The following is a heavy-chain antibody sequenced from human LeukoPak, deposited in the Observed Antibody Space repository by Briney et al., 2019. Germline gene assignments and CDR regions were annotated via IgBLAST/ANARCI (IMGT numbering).Heavy chain of an antibody. Sequence: PGGSLRLSCAASGFTVSSNYMSWVRQAPGKGLEWVSVIYSGGSTYYAGSVKGRFTISRDNSKNTLYLQMNSLRTEDTAVYYCAKCPYAVNWNLFDYWGQGTLVTVSS. CDR3: AKCPYAVNWNLFDY. V-gene: IGHV3-53*01. CDR1: GFTVSSNY. CDR2: IYSGGST. D-gene: IGHD1-20*01. J-gene: IGHJ4*02.